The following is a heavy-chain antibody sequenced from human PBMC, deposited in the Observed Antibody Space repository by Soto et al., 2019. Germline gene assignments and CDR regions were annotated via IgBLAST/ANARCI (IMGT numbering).Heavy chain of an antibody. V-gene: IGHV4-61*01. Sequence: SETLSLTCAVSGDSVSNDNYYWSWIGQPPGKGLEWIGYIYYSGTTNYNSYLKSRLSLSVDMSKNQFSLKLASVTAADTAVYFCAGSQRGRTAFTFDYWGQGALVTVSS. D-gene: IGHD3-16*01. CDR2: IYYSGTT. J-gene: IGHJ4*02. CDR3: AGSQRGRTAFTFDY. CDR1: GDSVSNDNYY.